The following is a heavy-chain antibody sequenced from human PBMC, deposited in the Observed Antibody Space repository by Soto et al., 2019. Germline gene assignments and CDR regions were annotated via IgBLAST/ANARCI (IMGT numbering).Heavy chain of an antibody. CDR2: INTDGSVT. D-gene: IGHD1-26*01. CDR3: ARQTGLGATNY. Sequence: PGGSVRLSCAGSGFTFSNFWMHWVRQAPGKGLVWVARINTDGSVTSHADSVKGRFTISRDNAKSTLYLQMNSLREEDSAMYYCARQTGLGATNYWGRGTLVTVSS. V-gene: IGHV3-74*01. J-gene: IGHJ4*02. CDR1: GFTFSNFW.